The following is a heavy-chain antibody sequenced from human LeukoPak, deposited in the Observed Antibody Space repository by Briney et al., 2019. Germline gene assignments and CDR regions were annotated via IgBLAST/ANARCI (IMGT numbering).Heavy chain of an antibody. D-gene: IGHD6-13*01. Sequence: GGSVRLSCAASGFTFSSYGLNWVRQAPGKGLEWVSVISGSGGSTYYADSVKGRFTISRDNSKNTLYLQMNSLRAEDTAVYYCAKSGYSSSWSNAAVYNWFDPWGQGTLVTVSS. CDR3: AKSGYSSSWSNAAVYNWFDP. CDR2: ISGSGGST. CDR1: GFTFSSYG. J-gene: IGHJ5*02. V-gene: IGHV3-23*01.